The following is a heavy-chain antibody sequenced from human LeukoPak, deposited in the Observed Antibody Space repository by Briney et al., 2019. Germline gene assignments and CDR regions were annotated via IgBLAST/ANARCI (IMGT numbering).Heavy chain of an antibody. V-gene: IGHV4-31*03. CDR1: GGSISSGGYY. D-gene: IGHD4-17*01. CDR2: IYYSGST. Sequence: PSQTLSLTCTVSGGSISSGGYYWSWIRQHPGKGLEWIGYIYYSGSTYYNPSLKSRVTISVDTSKNQFSLKLSSVTAADPAVYYCARVKAKNDYGDYHNWFDPWGQGTLVTVSS. J-gene: IGHJ5*02. CDR3: ARVKAKNDYGDYHNWFDP.